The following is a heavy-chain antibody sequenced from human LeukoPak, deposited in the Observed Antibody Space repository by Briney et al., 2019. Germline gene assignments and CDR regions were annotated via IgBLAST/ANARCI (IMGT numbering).Heavy chain of an antibody. D-gene: IGHD6-13*01. CDR3: ARDPGSSYDYHYYYYMDV. J-gene: IGHJ6*03. V-gene: IGHV1-2*02. CDR2: INPNSGGT. CDR1: GYTFTGYY. Sequence: ASVKVSCKASGYTFTGYYMHWVRQAPGQGLEWMGWINPNSGGTNYAQKFQGRVTMTRDTSISTAYMELSRLRSDDTAVYYCARDPGSSYDYHYYYYMDVWGKGTTVTVSS.